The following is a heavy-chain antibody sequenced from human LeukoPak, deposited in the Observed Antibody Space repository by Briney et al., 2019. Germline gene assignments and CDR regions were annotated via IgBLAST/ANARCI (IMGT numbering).Heavy chain of an antibody. D-gene: IGHD3-3*01. Sequence: PSETLSLTCIVSGGSISNGSYYWSWIRHPAGKGLEWIGRIYTSGSTNYNSSLKSRVTISVDTSKNQFSLKLSSVTAADTAVYYCARAVFWSGYFDPWGQGTLVTVSS. V-gene: IGHV4-61*02. CDR2: IYTSGST. CDR1: GGSISNGSYY. CDR3: ARAVFWSGYFDP. J-gene: IGHJ5*02.